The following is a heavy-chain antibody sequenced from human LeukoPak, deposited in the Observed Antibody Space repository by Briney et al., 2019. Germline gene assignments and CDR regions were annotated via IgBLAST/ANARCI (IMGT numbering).Heavy chain of an antibody. CDR3: ASALTGYYRSLDY. CDR2: INHSGST. Sequence: SETLSLTCAVYGGSFSGYYWSWIRQPPGKGLEWIGEINHSGSTNHNPSLKSRVTISVDTSKNQFSLKLSSVTAADTAVYYCASALTGYYRSLDYWGQGTLVTVSS. CDR1: GGSFSGYY. D-gene: IGHD3-9*01. V-gene: IGHV4-34*01. J-gene: IGHJ4*02.